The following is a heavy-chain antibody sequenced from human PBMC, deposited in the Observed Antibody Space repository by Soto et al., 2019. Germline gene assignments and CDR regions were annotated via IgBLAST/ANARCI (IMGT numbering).Heavy chain of an antibody. Sequence: VSLEISSKGAVYRYTNYWIVFVRQIPGKGLEWMGVIYPGDSDTRYSPSFQGQVTISADKSISTAYLQWSSLKASDTAIYYCASTDIVSTIDDGRDAFDIWGQGTMVTVSS. CDR3: ASTDIVSTIDDGRDAFDI. CDR1: VYRYTNYW. V-gene: IGHV5-51*01. D-gene: IGHD5-12*01. CDR2: IYPGDSDT. J-gene: IGHJ3*02.